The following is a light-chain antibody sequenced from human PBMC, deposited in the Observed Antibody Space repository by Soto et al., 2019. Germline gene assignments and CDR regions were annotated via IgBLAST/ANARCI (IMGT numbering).Light chain of an antibody. CDR2: GAS. Sequence: EIVLTQSPGTLSLSPGERATLSCRASQSVSSGYLAWYQQKPGQAPRLLIYGASSSATGIPDRFSGSGSGTHFTLPISRLEPEDVAVYYGQQYGSSPPFTFGPGTKVDIK. CDR3: QQYGSSPPFT. V-gene: IGKV3-20*01. J-gene: IGKJ3*01. CDR1: QSVSSGY.